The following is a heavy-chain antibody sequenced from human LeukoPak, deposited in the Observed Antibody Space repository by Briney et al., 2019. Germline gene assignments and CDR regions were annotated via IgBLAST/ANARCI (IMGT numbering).Heavy chain of an antibody. V-gene: IGHV4-34*01. D-gene: IGHD3-22*01. Sequence: SETLSLTCAVYDVSFSGYYWSWIRQPPGKGLEWIGEINQSGSTNYNPSLKSRVTISVDTSKNQFSLKLSSVTAADTAVYYCARAGGGLNYYDSSGYYAFKVTQNRFDYWGQGTLDTVSS. J-gene: IGHJ4*02. CDR2: INQSGST. CDR3: ARAGGGLNYYDSSGYYAFKVTQNRFDY. CDR1: DVSFSGYY.